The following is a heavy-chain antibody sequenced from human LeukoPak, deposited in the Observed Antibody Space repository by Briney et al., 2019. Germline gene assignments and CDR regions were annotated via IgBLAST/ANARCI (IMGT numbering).Heavy chain of an antibody. CDR1: GGTFSSYA. J-gene: IGHJ6*02. CDR2: IIPILGIA. V-gene: IGHV1-69*04. D-gene: IGHD3-22*01. CDR3: ARESVDSYYYDSSGYLFYYGMDV. Sequence: ASVKVSCKASGGTFSSYAISWVRQAPGQGLEWIGRIIPILGIANYAQKFQGRVTITADKSTSTAYMELSSLRSEDTAVYYCARESVDSYYYDSSGYLFYYGMDVWGQGTTVTVSS.